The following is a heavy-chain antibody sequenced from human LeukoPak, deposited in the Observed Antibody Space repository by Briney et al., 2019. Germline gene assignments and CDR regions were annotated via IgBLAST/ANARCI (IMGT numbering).Heavy chain of an antibody. J-gene: IGHJ5*02. CDR1: GGTFSSYA. D-gene: IGHD6-19*01. V-gene: IGHV1-69*05. CDR2: IIPIFGTA. CDR3: ARDRTAVAGYWFDP. Sequence: SVKVSCKASGGTFSSYAISWVRQAPGQGLEWMGRIIPIFGTANYAQKFPGRVTITTDESTSTTYIELSSLRSEDTAVYYCARDRTAVAGYWFDPWGQGTLVTVSS.